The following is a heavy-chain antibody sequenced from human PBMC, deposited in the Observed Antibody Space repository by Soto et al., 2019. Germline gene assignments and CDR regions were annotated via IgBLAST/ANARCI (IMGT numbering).Heavy chain of an antibody. Sequence: ASVKVSCKASGYTFTSYGISWVRQAPGQGLEWMGWISAYNGNTNYAQKLQGRVTMTTDTSTSTAYMELRSLRPDDTAVYYCARDDYYDILTGYFRRPRDAFDIWGQGTMVTVSS. CDR2: ISAYNGNT. CDR1: GYTFTSYG. V-gene: IGHV1-18*01. D-gene: IGHD3-9*01. CDR3: ARDDYYDILTGYFRRPRDAFDI. J-gene: IGHJ3*02.